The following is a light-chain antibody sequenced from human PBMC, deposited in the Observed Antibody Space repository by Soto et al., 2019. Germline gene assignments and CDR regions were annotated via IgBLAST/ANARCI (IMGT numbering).Light chain of an antibody. V-gene: IGKV3-20*01. CDR2: GAS. Sequence: EVVLTQSPGTLSFSPGERATLSFRASQSVSSSYLAWYQQKPGQAPRLLIYGASSGATGIPDRFSGSGSGTEFTLTISRLEPEVFAVYYCQHFGSSRGTFGQGTKVDIK. CDR1: QSVSSSY. CDR3: QHFGSSRGT. J-gene: IGKJ1*01.